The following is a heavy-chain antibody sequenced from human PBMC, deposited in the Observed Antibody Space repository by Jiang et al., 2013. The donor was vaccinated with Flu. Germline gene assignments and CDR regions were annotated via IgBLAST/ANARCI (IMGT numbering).Heavy chain of an antibody. D-gene: IGHD3-10*01. Sequence: QLVESGAEVKKPGESLKISCKGSGYSFTSYWIGWVRQMPGKGLEWMGIIYPGDSDTRYSPSFQGQVTISADKSISTAYLQWSSLKASDTAMYYCASAYYGSGSYSRYYYYGMDVWGQGTTVTVSS. CDR3: ASAYYGSGSYSRYYYYGMDV. CDR2: IYPGDSDT. V-gene: IGHV5-51*01. J-gene: IGHJ6*02. CDR1: GYSFTSYW.